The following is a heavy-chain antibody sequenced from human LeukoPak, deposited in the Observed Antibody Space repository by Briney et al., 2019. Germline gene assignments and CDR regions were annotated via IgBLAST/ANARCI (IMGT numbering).Heavy chain of an antibody. CDR1: GYSINSVYY. D-gene: IGHD3-3*01. J-gene: IGHJ5*02. CDR3: ARAPYYDFWSGYGYWFDP. V-gene: IGHV4-38-2*02. Sequence: SETLSLTCSVSGYSINSVYYWGWIRQPPEKGLEWIGSIHHSGTTYYNPSLKSRVTISMDTSRNQFSLKLTSVTAADTALYYCARAPYYDFWSGYGYWFDPWGQGTLVTVSS. CDR2: IHHSGTT.